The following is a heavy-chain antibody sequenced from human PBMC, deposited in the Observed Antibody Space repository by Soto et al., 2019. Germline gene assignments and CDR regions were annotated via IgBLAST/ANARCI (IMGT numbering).Heavy chain of an antibody. D-gene: IGHD6-13*01. CDR3: ARGEPLYSSSWYDGWFDP. CDR1: GGSFSGYY. J-gene: IGHJ5*02. Sequence: SETLSLTCAVYGGSFSGYYWSWIRQPPGKGLEWIGEINHSGSTNYNPSLKSRVTISVDTSKDQFSLKLSSVTAADTAVYYCARGEPLYSSSWYDGWFDPWGQGTLVTVSS. CDR2: INHSGST. V-gene: IGHV4-34*01.